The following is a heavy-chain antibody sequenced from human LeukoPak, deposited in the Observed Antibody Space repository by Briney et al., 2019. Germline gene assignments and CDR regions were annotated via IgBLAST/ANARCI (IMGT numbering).Heavy chain of an antibody. CDR3: AKSVYRLIYNWFDP. D-gene: IGHD5/OR15-5a*01. CDR1: GFTFSNSW. J-gene: IGHJ5*02. V-gene: IGHV3-30*02. CDR2: IQYDGSNK. Sequence: PGGSLRLSCAASGFTFSNSWMVWLRQAPGKGLEWVAFIQYDGSNKYYADSVKGRFTISRDNSKNTLYLQMNSLRAEDTAVYYCAKSVYRLIYNWFDPWGQGTLVTVSS.